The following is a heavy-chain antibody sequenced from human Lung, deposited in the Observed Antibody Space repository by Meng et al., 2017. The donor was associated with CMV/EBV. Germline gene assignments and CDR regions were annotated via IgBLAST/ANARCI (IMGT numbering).Heavy chain of an antibody. CDR1: GFTFSSFW. V-gene: IGHV3-7*01. J-gene: IGHJ6*04. D-gene: IGHD1-1*01. CDR2: IKQDESEI. Sequence: GESXKISCAASGFTFSSFWMAWVRQAPGKGLEWVGNIKQDESEIQYVGSVKGRFTITRDNAKNSLFLQMNSLRAEDTAVYYCARSMLEVNRYYYGMDVWRGGXPVTVSS. CDR3: ARSMLEVNRYYYGMDV.